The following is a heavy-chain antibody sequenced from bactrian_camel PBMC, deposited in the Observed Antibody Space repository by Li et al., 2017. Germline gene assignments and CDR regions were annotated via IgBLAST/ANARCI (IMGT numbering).Heavy chain of an antibody. CDR1: GYRYSTYC. Sequence: HVQLVESGGGSVQAGESLRLSCVVSGYRYSTYCMGWFRQVPGNEREPLASIDSDGRTSVADSVKGRFTISRDVAKNTVSLEMNSLKTEDTAVYVCATVQHIGGSFTRGQGTQVTVS. CDR3: ATVQHIGGSFT. V-gene: IGHV3S53*01. CDR2: IDSDGRT. D-gene: IGHD2*01. J-gene: IGHJ4*01.